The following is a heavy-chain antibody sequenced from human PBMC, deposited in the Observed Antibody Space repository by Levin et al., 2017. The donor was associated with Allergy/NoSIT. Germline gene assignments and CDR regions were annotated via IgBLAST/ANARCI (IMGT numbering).Heavy chain of an antibody. J-gene: IGHJ4*02. CDR1: GFTFDDYA. CDR3: AKDRGIAVASTGHFDY. Sequence: SCAASGFTFDDYAMHWVRQAPGKGLEWVSGISWNSGSIGYADSVKGRFTISRDNAKNSLYLQMNSLRPEDTALYYCAKDRGIAVASTGHFDYWGQGTLVTVSS. CDR2: ISWNSGSI. V-gene: IGHV3-9*01. D-gene: IGHD6-19*01.